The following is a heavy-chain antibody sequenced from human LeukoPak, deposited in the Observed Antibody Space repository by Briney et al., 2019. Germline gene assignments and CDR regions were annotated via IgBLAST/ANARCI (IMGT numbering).Heavy chain of an antibody. V-gene: IGHV3-9*01. CDR2: ISWNSGSI. Sequence: PGGSLRLSCVVSGFTFDDYAMHWVRQAPGKGLEWVSGISWNSGSIGYADSVEGRFTISRDNAKNSLYLQMNSLRAEDTALYYCAKDISLAVAGTIFDYWGQGTLVTVSS. CDR1: GFTFDDYA. D-gene: IGHD6-19*01. CDR3: AKDISLAVAGTIFDY. J-gene: IGHJ4*02.